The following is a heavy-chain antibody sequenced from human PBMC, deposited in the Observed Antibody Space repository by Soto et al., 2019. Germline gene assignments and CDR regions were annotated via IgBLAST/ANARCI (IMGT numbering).Heavy chain of an antibody. CDR3: TRLPESLEFVDF. CDR2: IHYTGYT. D-gene: IGHD1-1*01. CDR1: GYSISSGYY. V-gene: IGHV4-38-2*01. J-gene: IGHJ4*02. Sequence: SETLSLTCAVSGYSISSGYYWGCIRQPPGKGLEWVGSIHYTGYTYYNPSLKSRATMSVDTSNNQFSLRLGSVTAADTAVYYCTRLPESLEFVDFWGQGTLVTVS.